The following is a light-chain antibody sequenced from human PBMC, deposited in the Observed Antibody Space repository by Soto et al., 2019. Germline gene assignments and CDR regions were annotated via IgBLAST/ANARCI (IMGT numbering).Light chain of an antibody. CDR3: QQYNSYST. CDR1: QSISSW. Sequence: DIQMTQSPSTLSASVGDRVTITCRASQSISSWLAWYQKKPGKAPKLLIYKASSLESGVPSGFSGSGSGTEFTLTISSLQPDGFDTYYCQQYNSYSTFGQGTKLEIK. V-gene: IGKV1-5*03. CDR2: KAS. J-gene: IGKJ2*02.